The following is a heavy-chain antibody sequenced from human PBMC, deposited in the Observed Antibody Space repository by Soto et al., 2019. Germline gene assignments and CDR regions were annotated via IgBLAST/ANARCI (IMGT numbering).Heavy chain of an antibody. CDR1: GYTFTGYY. V-gene: IGHV1-2*04. D-gene: IGHD3-22*01. Sequence: ASLKVSCKASGYTFTGYYMHWVRQAPGQGLEWMRWINPNSGGTDYAQKFQGWVTMTRDTSISTAYMELSRLRSDDTAVYYCARGEGSYYYDSSGYSPLFYYYYYGMDAWGQGTTVTV. J-gene: IGHJ6*02. CDR3: ARGEGSYYYDSSGYSPLFYYYYYGMDA. CDR2: INPNSGGT.